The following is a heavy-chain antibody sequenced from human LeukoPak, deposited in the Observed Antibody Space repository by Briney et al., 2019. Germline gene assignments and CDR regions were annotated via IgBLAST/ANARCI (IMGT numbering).Heavy chain of an antibody. CDR1: GGSISSSSYY. Sequence: SETLSLTCTVSGGSISSSSYYWGWIRQPPGKGLEWIGSISYSGSTNYNPSLESRVTISVDTSKNQISLKVSSVTAADTTVYYCARAPERWYSYGSYTYYYMDVWGKGTTVTVSS. CDR3: ARAPERWYSYGSYTYYYMDV. CDR2: ISYSGST. V-gene: IGHV4-61*05. D-gene: IGHD5-18*01. J-gene: IGHJ6*03.